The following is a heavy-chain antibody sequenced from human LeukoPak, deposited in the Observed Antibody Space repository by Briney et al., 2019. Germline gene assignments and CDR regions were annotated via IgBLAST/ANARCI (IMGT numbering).Heavy chain of an antibody. CDR2: IYYSGST. V-gene: IGHV4-61*01. D-gene: IGHD6-19*01. Sequence: SETLSLTCTVSGGSVSSGSDYWSWIRQPPGKGLEWIGYIYYSGSTNYNPSLKSRVTISVDTSRNQFSLKLSSVTAADTAVYYCARDTSGWLYFEYWGQGTLVTVSS. CDR3: ARDTSGWLYFEY. CDR1: GGSVSSGSDY. J-gene: IGHJ4*02.